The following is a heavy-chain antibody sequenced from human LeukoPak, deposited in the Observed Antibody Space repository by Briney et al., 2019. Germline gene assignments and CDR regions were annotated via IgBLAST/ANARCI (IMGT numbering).Heavy chain of an antibody. CDR1: GGSISSYY. J-gene: IGHJ3*02. D-gene: IGHD2-2*01. V-gene: IGHV4-59*01. CDR3: ARDCSSTSCYGLNAFDI. Sequence: SVTLALTCTVSGGSISSYYWSWIRQPPGKGLKWIGYIYYSGSTNYNPSLKSRVTISVDTSKNQSSLMLSSVTAAYTAVYYCARDCSSTSCYGLNAFDIWGQGTMVTVSS. CDR2: IYYSGST.